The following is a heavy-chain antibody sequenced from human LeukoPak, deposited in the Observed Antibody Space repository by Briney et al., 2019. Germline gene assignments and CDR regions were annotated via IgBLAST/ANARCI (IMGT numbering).Heavy chain of an antibody. V-gene: IGHV3-23*01. CDR3: AKMGTLASSGYYFMPS. D-gene: IGHD3-22*01. J-gene: IGHJ4*02. Sequence: GGTLRLSCAASGFTFSSYGMSWARQAPGKGLEWVSAISGSGGSTYYADSVKGRFTISRDNSKNTLYLQMNSLRAEDTAVYYCAKMGTLASSGYYFMPSWGQGTLVTVSS. CDR1: GFTFSSYG. CDR2: ISGSGGST.